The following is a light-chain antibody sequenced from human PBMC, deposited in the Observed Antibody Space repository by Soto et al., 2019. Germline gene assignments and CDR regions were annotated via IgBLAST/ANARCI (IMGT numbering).Light chain of an antibody. CDR1: QSISNW. CDR3: QHYNSYSGT. Sequence: DIQMTQSPSTLSASVGDRVTITCRASQSISNWLAWYQQKPGKAPKLLIFDASSLQSGVPLRFSGSASGTEFTLTISSLQPDDFATYYCQHYNSYSGTFGQGTKVDI. J-gene: IGKJ1*01. CDR2: DAS. V-gene: IGKV1-5*01.